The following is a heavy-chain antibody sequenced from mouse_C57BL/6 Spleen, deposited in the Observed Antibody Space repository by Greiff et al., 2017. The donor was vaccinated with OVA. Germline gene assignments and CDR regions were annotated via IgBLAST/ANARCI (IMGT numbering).Heavy chain of an antibody. CDR3: ATRGQGDYFDY. CDR2: IDPSDSET. V-gene: IGHV1-52*01. D-gene: IGHD3-3*01. Sequence: QVQLQQPGAELVRPGSSVKLSCKASGYTFTSYWMHWVKQRPIQGLEWIGNIDPSDSETHYNQKFKDKATLTVDKSSSTAYMQISSLTSEDSAVYYCATRGQGDYFDYWGQGTTLTVSS. CDR1: GYTFTSYW. J-gene: IGHJ2*01.